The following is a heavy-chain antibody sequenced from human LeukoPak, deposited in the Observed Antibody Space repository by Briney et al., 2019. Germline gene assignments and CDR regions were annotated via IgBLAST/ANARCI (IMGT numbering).Heavy chain of an antibody. CDR1: GGSISSSSYY. V-gene: IGHV4-39*07. CDR3: ALGRGYYFFYYFDY. Sequence: SETLSLTCTVSGGSISSSSYYWGWIRQPPGKGLEWIGSIYYSGSTYYNPSLKSRVTISVDTSKNQFSLKLSSVTAADTAVYYCALGRGYYFFYYFDYWGQGTLVTVSS. J-gene: IGHJ4*02. CDR2: IYYSGST. D-gene: IGHD3-22*01.